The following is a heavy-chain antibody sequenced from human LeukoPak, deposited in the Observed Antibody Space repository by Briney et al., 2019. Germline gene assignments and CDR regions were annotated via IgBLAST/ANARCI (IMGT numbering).Heavy chain of an antibody. Sequence: PGGSLRLSCTGSGFTFRTYAFSWVRQAPGKGLEWVSATGSNGVTYYADSVKGRFTISRDNAKNSLYLQMNSLRAEDTAVYYCSTVVRGGSGWPLDYWGRGTLVTVSS. CDR1: GFTFRTYA. J-gene: IGHJ4*02. CDR2: TGSNGVT. D-gene: IGHD6-19*01. V-gene: IGHV3-23*01. CDR3: STVVRGGSGWPLDY.